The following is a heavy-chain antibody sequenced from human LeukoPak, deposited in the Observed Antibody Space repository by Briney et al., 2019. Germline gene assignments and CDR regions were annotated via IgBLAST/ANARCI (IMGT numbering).Heavy chain of an antibody. Sequence: SVKVSCKASGGTFSSYAISWVRQAPGQGLEWMGGIIPIFGTANYAQKFRGRVTITADESTSTAYMELSSLRSEDTAVYYCARSTGAVGDVWFDPWGQGTLVTVSS. CDR3: ARSTGAVGDVWFDP. J-gene: IGHJ5*02. V-gene: IGHV1-69*01. CDR1: GGTFSSYA. D-gene: IGHD3-10*01. CDR2: IIPIFGTA.